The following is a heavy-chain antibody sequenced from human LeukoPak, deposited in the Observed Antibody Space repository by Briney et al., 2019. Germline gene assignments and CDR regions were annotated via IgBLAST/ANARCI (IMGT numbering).Heavy chain of an antibody. CDR2: ISYDGSKK. D-gene: IGHD2-2*01. V-gene: IGHV3-30-3*01. CDR3: AREGPRYCSSTSCLFDY. Sequence: GRSLRLSCAASGFTFSSYAVHWVRQAPGKGLEWVAVISYDGSKKYYADSVKGRFTISRDNSKNTLYLQMNSLRAEDTAVYYCAREGPRYCSSTSCLFDYWGQGTLVTVSS. CDR1: GFTFSSYA. J-gene: IGHJ4*02.